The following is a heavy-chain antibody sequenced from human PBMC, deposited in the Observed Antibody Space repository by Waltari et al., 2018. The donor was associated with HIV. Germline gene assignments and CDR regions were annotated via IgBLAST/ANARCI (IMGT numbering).Heavy chain of an antibody. CDR2: IKQDGSEK. D-gene: IGHD3-3*01. CDR3: ARDGGRRGPFGY. V-gene: IGHV3-7*01. Sequence: EVQLVESGGGLVQPGGSLRLSCAASGFPFRNYWMSWVGQAPGKGLEWVANIKQDGSEKYYVDSVKGRFTISRDNDKNSVDLQMNSLRAEDTAVYYCARDGGRRGPFGYWGQGTLVTVSS. CDR1: GFPFRNYW. J-gene: IGHJ4*02.